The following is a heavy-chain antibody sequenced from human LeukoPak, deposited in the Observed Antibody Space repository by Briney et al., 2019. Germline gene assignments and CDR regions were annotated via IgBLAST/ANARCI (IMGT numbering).Heavy chain of an antibody. V-gene: IGHV4-4*07. J-gene: IGHJ5*02. CDR1: GASVSSDY. CDR3: ARYSGSYSHWFDP. Sequence: SETLSLTCTVSGASVSSDYWSWIRQPAGKGLEWIGRIYTSGSTNYNPSLKSRVTMSVDTSKNQFSLKLSSVTAADTAVYYCARYSGSYSHWFDPWGQGTLVTVSS. CDR2: IYTSGST. D-gene: IGHD1-26*01.